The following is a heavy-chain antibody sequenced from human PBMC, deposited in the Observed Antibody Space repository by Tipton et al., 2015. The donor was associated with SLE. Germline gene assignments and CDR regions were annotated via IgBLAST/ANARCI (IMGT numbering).Heavy chain of an antibody. Sequence: GSLRLSCAASGFTFSAYAVSWVRQAPGKGLEWVSGISHISGSTYYADSVKGRFTISRDNSKNTLYLQMNTLRAEDTAVYYCAKDYDFWEGFDYWGQGTVVTVSS. CDR3: AKDYDFWEGFDY. CDR1: GFTFSAYA. D-gene: IGHD3-3*01. CDR2: ISHISGST. V-gene: IGHV3-23*01. J-gene: IGHJ4*02.